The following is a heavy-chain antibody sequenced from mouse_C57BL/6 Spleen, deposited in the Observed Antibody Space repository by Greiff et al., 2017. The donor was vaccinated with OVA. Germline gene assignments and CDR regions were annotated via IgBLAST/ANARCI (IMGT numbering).Heavy chain of an antibody. D-gene: IGHD2-3*01. CDR2: IYPSDSET. V-gene: IGHV1-61*01. J-gene: IGHJ3*01. CDR3: ARGDGYYRFAY. Sequence: QVQLQQPGAELVRPGSSVKLSCKASGYTFTSYWMDWVKQRPGQGLEWIGNIYPSDSETHYNQKFKDKATLTVDKSSSTAYMQLSSLTSEDSAVYYCARGDGYYRFAYWGQGTLVTVSA. CDR1: GYTFTSYW.